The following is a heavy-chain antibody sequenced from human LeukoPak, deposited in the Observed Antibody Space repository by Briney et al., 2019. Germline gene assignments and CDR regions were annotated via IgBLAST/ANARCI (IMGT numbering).Heavy chain of an antibody. Sequence: ASVKVSCKASGGTFSSYAISWVRQAPGQGLEWMGWISAYNGNTNYAQKLQGRVTMTTDTSTSTAYMELRSLRSDDTAVYYCARSVALWFGELYYMDVWGKGTTVTVSS. J-gene: IGHJ6*03. V-gene: IGHV1-18*01. CDR3: ARSVALWFGELYYMDV. D-gene: IGHD3-10*01. CDR2: ISAYNGNT. CDR1: GGTFSSYA.